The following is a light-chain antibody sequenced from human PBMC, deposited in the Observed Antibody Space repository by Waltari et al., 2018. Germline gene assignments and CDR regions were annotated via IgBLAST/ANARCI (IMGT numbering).Light chain of an antibody. Sequence: DIQMTQSPSTLSASVGDRVTITGRASQSITNWLAWYHQKPGKAPKLLIYKASNLESGVPSRFSGSGSGTEFTLTISSLQPDDFATYYCQQYDNYWTFGQGTKVEIK. J-gene: IGKJ1*01. CDR3: QQYDNYWT. CDR2: KAS. CDR1: QSITNW. V-gene: IGKV1-5*03.